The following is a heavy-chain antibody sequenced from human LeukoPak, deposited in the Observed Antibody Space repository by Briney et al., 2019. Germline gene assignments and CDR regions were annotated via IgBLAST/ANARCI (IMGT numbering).Heavy chain of an antibody. D-gene: IGHD1-26*01. CDR3: ARGSYSGYYFDY. Sequence: SETLSLTCTVSGGSISSYYWSWIRQPPGKGLEWIGEVNHSGSSNYSPSLKSRVTISVDMSKNQFSLKLSSVTAADTAVYYCARGSYSGYYFDYWGQGTLVTVSS. CDR1: GGSISSYY. V-gene: IGHV4-34*01. CDR2: VNHSGSS. J-gene: IGHJ4*02.